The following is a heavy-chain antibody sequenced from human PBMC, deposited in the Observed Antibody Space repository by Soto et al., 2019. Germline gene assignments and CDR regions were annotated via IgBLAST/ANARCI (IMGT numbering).Heavy chain of an antibody. CDR3: ARRSWLVRPDWYFDL. CDR1: GYSFTSYW. D-gene: IGHD6-19*01. Sequence: EVQLVQSGAEVKKPGESLKISCKGSGYSFTSYWIGWVRQMPGKGLEWMGIIYPGDSDTRYSPSFQGQVTISADKSISTAYLQWSSLKASDTAMYYCARRSWLVRPDWYFDLWGRGTLVTVSS. CDR2: IYPGDSDT. V-gene: IGHV5-51*01. J-gene: IGHJ2*01.